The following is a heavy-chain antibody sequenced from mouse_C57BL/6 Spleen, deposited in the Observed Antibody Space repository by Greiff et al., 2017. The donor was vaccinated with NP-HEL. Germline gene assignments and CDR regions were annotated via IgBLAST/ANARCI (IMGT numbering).Heavy chain of an antibody. V-gene: IGHV1-72*01. J-gene: IGHJ2*01. CDR3: ARNYGSSPYYFDY. Sequence: QVQLKQPGAELVKPGASVKLSCKASGYTFTSYWMHWVKQRPGRGLEWIGRIDPNSGGTKYNEKFKSKATLTVDKPSSTAYMQLSSLTSEDSAVDYCARNYGSSPYYFDYWGQGTTLTVSS. D-gene: IGHD1-1*01. CDR1: GYTFTSYW. CDR2: IDPNSGGT.